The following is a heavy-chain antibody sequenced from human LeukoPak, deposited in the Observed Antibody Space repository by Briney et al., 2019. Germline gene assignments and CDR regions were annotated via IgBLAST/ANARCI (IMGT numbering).Heavy chain of an antibody. CDR3: ARRPKAGYCSSTSCPYYFDY. CDR2: IYPGDSDT. J-gene: IGHJ4*02. V-gene: IGHV5-51*01. Sequence: GESLKISCKGSGYSFTSYWIGWVRQMPGKGLEWMGIIYPGDSDTRYSPSFQGQVTISADKSISTAYLQWSSLKASDTAMYYCARRPKAGYCSSTSCPYYFDYWGQGILVTVSS. D-gene: IGHD2-2*01. CDR1: GYSFTSYW.